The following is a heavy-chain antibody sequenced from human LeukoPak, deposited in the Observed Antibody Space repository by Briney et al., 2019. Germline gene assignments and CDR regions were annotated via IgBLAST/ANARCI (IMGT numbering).Heavy chain of an antibody. CDR2: IPYDGSNK. CDR1: GFTFSSYG. Sequence: GGSLRLSCAASGFTFSSYGMHWVRQAPGKGLEWVAVIPYDGSNKYYADSVKGRFTISRDNSKNTLYLQMNSLRAEDTAVHYCARGGYCSGGSCYSEFYYYGMDVWGQGTTVTVSS. CDR3: ARGGYCSGGSCYSEFYYYGMDV. J-gene: IGHJ6*02. V-gene: IGHV3-30*03. D-gene: IGHD2-15*01.